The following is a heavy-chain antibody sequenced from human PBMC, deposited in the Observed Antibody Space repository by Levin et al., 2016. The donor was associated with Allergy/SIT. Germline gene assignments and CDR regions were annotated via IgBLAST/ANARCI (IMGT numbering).Heavy chain of an antibody. CDR2: IYYSGST. D-gene: IGHD3-3*01. CDR1: GGSISSSSYY. CDR3: ARLDFGVVIRLNYYYGMDV. Sequence: SETLSLTCTVSGGSISSSSYYWGWIRQPPGKGLEWIGSIYYSGSTYYNPSLKSRVTISVDTSKNQFSLKLSSVTAADTAVYYCARLDFGVVIRLNYYYGMDVWGQGTTVTVSS. V-gene: IGHV4-39*01. J-gene: IGHJ6*02.